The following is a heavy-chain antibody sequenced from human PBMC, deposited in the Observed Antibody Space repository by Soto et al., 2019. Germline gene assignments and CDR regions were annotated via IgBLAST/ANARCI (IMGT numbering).Heavy chain of an antibody. V-gene: IGHV3-30-3*01. CDR2: ISYDGSNK. Sequence: GGSLRLSCAASGFTFSSYAMHWVRQAPGKGLEWVAVISYDGSNKYYADSVKGRFTISRDNSKNTLYLRMNSLRAEDTAVYYCARDGRLRGFNWFDPWGQGTLVTVSS. CDR1: GFTFSSYA. J-gene: IGHJ5*02. CDR3: ARDGRLRGFNWFDP.